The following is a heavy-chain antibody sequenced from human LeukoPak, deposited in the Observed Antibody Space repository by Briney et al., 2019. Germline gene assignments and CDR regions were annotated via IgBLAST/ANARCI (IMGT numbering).Heavy chain of an antibody. D-gene: IGHD3-10*02. CDR2: FDPEDGGT. CDR3: ATVPNYFRGNYGMDV. CDR1: GYTLTELS. J-gene: IGHJ6*04. V-gene: IGHV1-24*01. Sequence: GASVKVSCKVSGYTLTELSMHCVRQAPGKGLEWKGGFDPEDGGTIYAQKFQGRVTMTEDTSTATAYMELSSLRSEDTAVYYCATVPNYFRGNYGMDVWGKGTTVTVSS.